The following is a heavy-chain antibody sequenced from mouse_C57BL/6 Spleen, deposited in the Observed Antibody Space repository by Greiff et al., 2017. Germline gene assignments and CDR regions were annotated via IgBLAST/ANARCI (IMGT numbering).Heavy chain of an antibody. Sequence: VQLKQSGPELVKPGASVKISCKASGYSFTGYYMNWVKQSPEKSLEWIGEINPSTGGTTYNQKFKAKATLTVDKSSSTAYMQLKSLTSEDSAVYYCARYSPGRGIDYWGQGTTLTVSS. CDR1: GYSFTGYY. V-gene: IGHV1-42*01. D-gene: IGHD3-3*01. J-gene: IGHJ2*01. CDR2: INPSTGGT. CDR3: ARYSPGRGIDY.